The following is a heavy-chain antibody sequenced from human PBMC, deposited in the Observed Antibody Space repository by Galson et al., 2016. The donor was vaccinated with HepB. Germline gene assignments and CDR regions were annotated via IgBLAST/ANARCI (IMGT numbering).Heavy chain of an antibody. J-gene: IGHJ4*02. CDR1: GFIFSSYA. CDR3: AKGYGLWDY. D-gene: IGHD5-18*01. CDR2: ISGTEGHT. Sequence: SLRLSCAASGFIFSSYAMSWVRQAPGKGLEWVSGISGTEGHTYYADSVKGRFTISRDNSKNTLYLQMNSLRAEDTAVYYCAKGYGLWDYWGQGTLVTVSS. V-gene: IGHV3-23*01.